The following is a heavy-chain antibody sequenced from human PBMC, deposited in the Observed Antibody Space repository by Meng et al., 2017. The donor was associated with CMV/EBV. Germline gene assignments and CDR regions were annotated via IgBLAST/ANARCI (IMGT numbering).Heavy chain of an antibody. CDR2: INPNSGGT. CDR3: ARSRIQLWLHHYYYGMDV. V-gene: IGHV1-2*02. Sequence: ASVNVSCKASGYTFTGYYMHWVRQAPGQGLEWMGWINPNSGGTKYAQKFQGRVTMTRDTSISTAYMELSRLRSDDTAVYYCARSRIQLWLHHYYYGMDVWGQGTTVTVSS. J-gene: IGHJ6*02. D-gene: IGHD5-18*01. CDR1: GYTFTGYY.